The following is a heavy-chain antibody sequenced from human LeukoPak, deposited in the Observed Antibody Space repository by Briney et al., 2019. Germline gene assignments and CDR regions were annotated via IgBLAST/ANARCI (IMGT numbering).Heavy chain of an antibody. V-gene: IGHV3-33*01. CDR3: ARGTQLWFGELSWFDP. J-gene: IGHJ5*02. D-gene: IGHD3-10*01. CDR1: GFTFSSYG. Sequence: PGGSLRLSCAASGFTFSSYGMHWVRQAPGKGLEWVAGRCYDGSNNYYADSVKGRFTISRDNSKNTLYLQMNSLRAEDTAVYYCARGTQLWFGELSWFDPWGQGTLVTVSS. CDR2: RCYDGSNN.